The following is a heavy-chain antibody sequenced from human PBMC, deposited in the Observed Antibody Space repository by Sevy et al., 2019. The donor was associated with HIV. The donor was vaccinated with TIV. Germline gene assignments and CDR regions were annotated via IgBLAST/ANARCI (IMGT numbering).Heavy chain of an antibody. J-gene: IGHJ3*02. CDR2: VWYDGSDK. CDR3: ARLPGGFGISDVGSGSLDI. CDR1: GFTFSSYG. D-gene: IGHD1-26*01. V-gene: IGHV3-33*03. Sequence: QAGGSLRLSCAASGFTFSSYGMHWVRQTPGKGLDWVAVVWYDGSDKYYADSVKGRFTISRDNSKNTLYLQMNSLRAEDTAVYYCARLPGGFGISDVGSGSLDIWGQGTMVTVSS.